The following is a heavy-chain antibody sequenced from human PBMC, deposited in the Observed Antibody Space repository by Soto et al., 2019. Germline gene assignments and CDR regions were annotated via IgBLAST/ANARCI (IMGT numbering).Heavy chain of an antibody. CDR2: INAGNGNT. CDR3: ARGTPVWFDP. D-gene: IGHD3-10*01. J-gene: IGHJ5*02. V-gene: IGHV1-3*05. CDR1: GYTFTSYA. Sequence: QVQLVQSGAEEKKPGASVKVSCKASGYTFTSYAMHWVRQAPGQRLEWMGWINAGNGNTKYSQKFQGRVTITRDTSASTAYMETISLRSADTAVYYCARGTPVWFDPWGQGTLVTVSS.